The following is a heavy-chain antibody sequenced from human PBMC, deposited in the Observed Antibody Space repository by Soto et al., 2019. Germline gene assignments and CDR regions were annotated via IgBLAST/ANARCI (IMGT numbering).Heavy chain of an antibody. CDR3: AHSVVAGLGYYFDY. CDR1: GFSLSSTRVG. CDR2: IYWDDDK. Sequence: QITLKESGPTLVKPTQTLTRTCTLSGFSLSSTRVGVGWIRRPPGKALEWLALIYWDDDKRYSPFLKSRLTITKDTSKNQVVLTMTNMDPVDTATYYCAHSVVAGLGYYFDYWGQGTLVTVSS. J-gene: IGHJ4*02. V-gene: IGHV2-5*02. D-gene: IGHD6-19*01.